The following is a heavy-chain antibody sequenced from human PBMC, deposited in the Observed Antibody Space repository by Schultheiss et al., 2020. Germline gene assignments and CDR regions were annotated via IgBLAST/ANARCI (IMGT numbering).Heavy chain of an antibody. Sequence: WGSLRLSSASGFTFSGSAMHWVRQASGKGLEWVGRIKSKTDGGTTDYAAPVKGRITILRDDSKNTLSLQMNSLKTEDTAVYYCTRYVTTVITPNFDYWGQGTLVTVSS. V-gene: IGHV3-15*01. D-gene: IGHD4-23*01. CDR2: IKSKTDGGTT. J-gene: IGHJ4*02. CDR3: TRYVTTVITPNFDY. CDR1: GFTFSGSA.